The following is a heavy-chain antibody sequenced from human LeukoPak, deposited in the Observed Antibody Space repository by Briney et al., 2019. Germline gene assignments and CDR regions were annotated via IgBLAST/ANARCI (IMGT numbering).Heavy chain of an antibody. CDR3: VKDDGHYGIDY. D-gene: IGHD3-22*01. V-gene: IGHV3-74*01. CDR2: VNTDETYT. J-gene: IGHJ4*02. CDR1: GFTLSNYW. Sequence: GGSLRLSCAASGFTLSNYWMHWVRQVPRKGLVWVSRVNTDETYTEYADSVKGRFTISRDNAKNTLYLQMNSLRAEDTAVYYCVKDDGHYGIDYWGQGALVSVSS.